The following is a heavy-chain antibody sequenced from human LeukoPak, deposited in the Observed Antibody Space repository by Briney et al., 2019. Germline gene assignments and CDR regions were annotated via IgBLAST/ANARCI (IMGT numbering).Heavy chain of an antibody. CDR1: GYSFTDRG. D-gene: IGHD6-19*01. J-gene: IGHJ5*02. CDR3: GKGSTGWSRDP. Sequence: ASVKVSCKASGYSFTDRGISWMRHARGQGLEWMGWISATSGNTNYAQTFQDRVTMTTDASTSTGYMELRDLTAEDTAVYYCGKGSTGWSRDPWGQGTLVTVSS. CDR2: ISATSGNT. V-gene: IGHV1-18*01.